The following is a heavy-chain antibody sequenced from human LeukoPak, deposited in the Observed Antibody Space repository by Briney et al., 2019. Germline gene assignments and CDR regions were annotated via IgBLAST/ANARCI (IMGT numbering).Heavy chain of an antibody. V-gene: IGHV3-7*03. CDR1: GFTFSTYW. D-gene: IGHD3-3*01. CDR2: IKQDGSEK. Sequence: PGGSLRLSCAASGFTFSTYWMNWVRQAPGKGLEWVANIKQDGSEKYNVDSVKGRFTLSRDSAKNSLYLQMNSLRAEDTAVYYCARAEWSNWYFDLWGRGTLVTVSS. CDR3: ARAEWSNWYFDL. J-gene: IGHJ2*01.